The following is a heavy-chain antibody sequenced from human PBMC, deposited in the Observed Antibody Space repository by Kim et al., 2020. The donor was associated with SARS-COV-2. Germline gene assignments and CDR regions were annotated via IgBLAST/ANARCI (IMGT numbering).Heavy chain of an antibody. D-gene: IGHD5-12*01. CDR1: VGSISIGGYY. J-gene: IGHJ5*02. CDR2: IYYSGST. V-gene: IGHV4-31*03. CDR3: ARDRWGGVGGYDSAHWFDP. Sequence: SETLSLTCTVSVGSISIGGYYWSWIRQHPVKGLEWIGYIYYSGSTYYNPSLKSRVTISVETSKNQFSLKLSSVTAADTAVYYCARDRWGGVGGYDSAHWFDPWGKGTLVTVSS.